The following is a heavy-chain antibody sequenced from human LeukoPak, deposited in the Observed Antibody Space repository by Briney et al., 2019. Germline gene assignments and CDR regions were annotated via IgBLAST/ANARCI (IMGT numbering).Heavy chain of an antibody. CDR2: ISGSGGST. Sequence: GGSLRLSCAASGFTFSSYAMSWVRQAPGKGLEWVSAISGSGGSTYYADFVKGRFTISRDNSKNTLYLQMDSLRAEDTAVYYCAKDLGSGWYDPGYYFDYWGQGTLVTVSS. CDR1: GFTFSSYA. J-gene: IGHJ4*02. D-gene: IGHD6-19*01. CDR3: AKDLGSGWYDPGYYFDY. V-gene: IGHV3-23*01.